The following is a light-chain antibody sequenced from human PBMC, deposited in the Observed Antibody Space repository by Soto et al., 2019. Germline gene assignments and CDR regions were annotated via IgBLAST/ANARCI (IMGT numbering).Light chain of an antibody. V-gene: IGKV1-8*01. CDR2: GAS. J-gene: IGKJ1*01. Sequence: IWMTQAPSSLFASRGDRVTVTCRASQGISSYLAWYQQKPGKAPKLLIYGASTLQSGVPSRFSGSGSGTDFTLTISSLQPEDFATYSCQQSYSTLWTFGQGTKVDIK. CDR3: QQSYSTLWT. CDR1: QGISSY.